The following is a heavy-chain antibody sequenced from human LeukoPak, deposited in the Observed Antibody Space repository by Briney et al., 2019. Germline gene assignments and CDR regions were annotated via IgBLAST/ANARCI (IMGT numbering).Heavy chain of an antibody. D-gene: IGHD3-22*01. V-gene: IGHV1-69*13. Sequence: SVKVSCKASGGTFSSYAISWVRQAPGQGLEWMGGIIPIFGTANYAQKFQGRVTITADESTSTAYMELSSLRSEDTAVYYCAREYITMISSGFWTQKYYFDYWGQGTLVTVSS. CDR3: AREYITMISSGFWTQKYYFDY. CDR2: IIPIFGTA. J-gene: IGHJ4*02. CDR1: GGTFSSYA.